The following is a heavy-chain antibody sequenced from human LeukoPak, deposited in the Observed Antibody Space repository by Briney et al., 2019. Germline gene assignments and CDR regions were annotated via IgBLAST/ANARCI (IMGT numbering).Heavy chain of an antibody. V-gene: IGHV3-48*04. J-gene: IGHJ4*02. Sequence: GGSLRLSCAASGFTFSSYSMNWVRQAPGKGLEWVSYISSSSSTIYYADSVKGRFTISRDNAKNSLYLQMNSLRADDTAVYYCARVGYSSGWRAPDFDHWGQGTLVTVSS. CDR1: GFTFSSYS. CDR3: ARVGYSSGWRAPDFDH. CDR2: ISSSSSTI. D-gene: IGHD6-19*01.